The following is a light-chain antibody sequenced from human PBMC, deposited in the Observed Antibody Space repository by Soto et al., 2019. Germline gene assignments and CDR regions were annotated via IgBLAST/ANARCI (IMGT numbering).Light chain of an antibody. CDR2: SNN. J-gene: IGLJ2*01. CDR1: SSNIGSNY. CDR3: AAWDDSLSGVV. Sequence: QSVLTQPPSASGTPGHRVTISCSGSSSNIGSNYVYWYQQLPGTAPKLLIHSNNQRPSGVPDRSSGSMSGTSASLAISGLRSEDEADYYCAAWDDSLSGVVFGGGTKLTVL. V-gene: IGLV1-47*02.